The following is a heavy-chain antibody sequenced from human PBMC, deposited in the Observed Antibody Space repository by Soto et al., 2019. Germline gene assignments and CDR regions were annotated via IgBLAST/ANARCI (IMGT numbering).Heavy chain of an antibody. D-gene: IGHD1-1*01. CDR3: VGPWNKQ. CDR2: MNPNSGNT. Sequence: QVQLVQSGAEVKEPGASVKVSCKASGYTFTSYDINWVRQATGQGPEWMGWMNPNSGNTGYAQKFQGRVTMTRDTYINTAYMELSSLRSEDTAVYYCVGPWNKQWGQGTLVTVSS. CDR1: GYTFTSYD. V-gene: IGHV1-8*01. J-gene: IGHJ4*02.